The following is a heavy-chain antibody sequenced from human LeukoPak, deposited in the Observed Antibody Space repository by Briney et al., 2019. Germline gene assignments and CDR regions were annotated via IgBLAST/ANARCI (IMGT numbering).Heavy chain of an antibody. Sequence: GGSLRLSCAASGFTFSSYWMSWVRQAPGKGLEWVANMKYDGSEKYYVDSVKGRFTISRDNAKNSLYLQMNSLRAEDTAVYYCARDSDYGGNGLGFDYWGQGTLVTVSS. CDR3: ARDSDYGGNGLGFDY. J-gene: IGHJ4*02. D-gene: IGHD4-23*01. CDR1: GFTFSSYW. V-gene: IGHV3-7*01. CDR2: MKYDGSEK.